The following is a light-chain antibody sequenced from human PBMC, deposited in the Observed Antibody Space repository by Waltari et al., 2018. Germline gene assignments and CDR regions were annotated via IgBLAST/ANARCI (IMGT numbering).Light chain of an antibody. CDR2: GKN. CDR3: NSRDSSDIHPHVL. CDR1: SLRSNY. V-gene: IGLV3-19*01. J-gene: IGLJ2*01. Sequence: SSELTQDPAVSVALGQTVRITCQGDSLRSNYASWYQLKPGKAPVLVIFGKNNRPSGNPGRFSGSSSGNTASLTITGAQAEDEADYYCNSRDSSDIHPHVLFGGGTKLTVL.